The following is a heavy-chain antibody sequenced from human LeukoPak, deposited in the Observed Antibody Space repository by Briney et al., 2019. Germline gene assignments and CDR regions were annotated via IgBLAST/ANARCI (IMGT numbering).Heavy chain of an antibody. V-gene: IGHV1-18*01. Sequence: GASVKVSCKASGYTFTSYGISWVRQAPGQGLEWMGWISAYNGNTNYAQKLQGRVTMTTDTSTSTSYMELRSLRSDDTAVYYCARGVTWIQLWLAGMDVWGQGTTVTVSS. J-gene: IGHJ6*02. CDR3: ARGVTWIQLWLAGMDV. CDR2: ISAYNGNT. D-gene: IGHD5-18*01. CDR1: GYTFTSYG.